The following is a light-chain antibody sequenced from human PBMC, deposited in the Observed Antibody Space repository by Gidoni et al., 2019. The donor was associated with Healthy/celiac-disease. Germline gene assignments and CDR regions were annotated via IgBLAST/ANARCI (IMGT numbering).Light chain of an antibody. V-gene: IGKV3-11*01. CDR3: QQRSNWLT. CDR1: QSVSSY. CDR2: DAS. Sequence: EIVLPQSPATLSLSPGERATLSCRASQSVSSYLAWYQQKPGQAPRLLIYDASNRATGIPARFSGSGSGTDFTLTISSLEPEDFAVYYCQQRSNWLTFXXXTRLEIK. J-gene: IGKJ5*01.